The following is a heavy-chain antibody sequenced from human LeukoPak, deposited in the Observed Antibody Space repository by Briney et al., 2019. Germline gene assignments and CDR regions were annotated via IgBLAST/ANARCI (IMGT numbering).Heavy chain of an antibody. V-gene: IGHV4-4*07. J-gene: IGHJ6*02. CDR2: IYTSGST. CDR1: GGSISSYY. CDR3: ARDLNTYFKAPYYYGMDV. D-gene: IGHD3-10*01. Sequence: SETLSLTCTVSGGSISSYYWSWIRQPAGKGLEWIGRIYTSGSTNYNPSLKSRVTMSVDTSKNQFSLKLSSVTAADTAVYYCARDLNTYFKAPYYYGMDVWGQGTTVTVSS.